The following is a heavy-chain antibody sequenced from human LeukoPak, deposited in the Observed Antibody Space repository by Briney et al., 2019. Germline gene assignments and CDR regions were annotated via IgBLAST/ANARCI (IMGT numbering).Heavy chain of an antibody. D-gene: IGHD4-17*01. CDR2: IYYGGDT. V-gene: IGHV4-59*01. CDR3: ARLQATVSIHSYFDY. CDR1: GDSISRYY. J-gene: IGHJ4*02. Sequence: TASETLSLTCTVSGDSISRYYWSWIRQSPGKGLEWIGYIYYGGDTNYNPSLKSRVTISVDTSKNQISLKLTSVTAADTAVYYCARLQATVSIHSYFDYWGQGTLVTVSS.